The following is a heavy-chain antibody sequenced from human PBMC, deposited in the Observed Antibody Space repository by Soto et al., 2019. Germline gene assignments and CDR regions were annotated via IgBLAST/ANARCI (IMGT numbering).Heavy chain of an antibody. CDR1: GFTFTTYA. CDR3: ARRREYNNNWYRGFDY. Sequence: EVQLLESGGGLVQPGGSLRLSCAASGFTFTTYAMSWVRQAPGKGLEWVSGISVIGSNTYYADSVKGRFTISRDNSKNTLYLQMNSLRAEDTAVYYCARRREYNNNWYRGFDYWGQGTLVTVSS. CDR2: ISVIGSNT. J-gene: IGHJ4*02. V-gene: IGHV3-23*01. D-gene: IGHD6-13*01.